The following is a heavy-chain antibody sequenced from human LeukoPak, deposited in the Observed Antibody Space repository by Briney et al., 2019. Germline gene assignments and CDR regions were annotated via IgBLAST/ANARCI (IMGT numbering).Heavy chain of an antibody. V-gene: IGHV4-34*01. CDR1: GGSFSGYY. Sequence: SETLSLTCAVSGGSFSGYYSNWIRQSPGKGLQWIGEIDHSGSTHYNTSLESRVIMLVDTSKSQLSLKVRSVTAADTSVFYCARRRRRGTFDIWGHGTMVTVSS. J-gene: IGHJ3*02. CDR2: IDHSGST. CDR3: ARRRRRGTFDI. D-gene: IGHD3-10*01.